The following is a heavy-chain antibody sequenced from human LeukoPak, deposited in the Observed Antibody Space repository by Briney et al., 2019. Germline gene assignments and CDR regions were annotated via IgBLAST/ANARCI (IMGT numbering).Heavy chain of an antibody. D-gene: IGHD3-16*02. V-gene: IGHV3-23*01. J-gene: IGHJ6*03. Sequence: GGSLRLSCGASGFTFSNYAMSWVRQAPGKGLEWVSGISNSGGSAYYADSVKGRFTISRDNSRNTLYLQMNSLKASDTAVYYCARHESTYGFVLGNFRHYYNIDVWGNGTTVSVSS. CDR1: GFTFSNYA. CDR2: ISNSGGSA. CDR3: ARHESTYGFVLGNFRHYYNIDV.